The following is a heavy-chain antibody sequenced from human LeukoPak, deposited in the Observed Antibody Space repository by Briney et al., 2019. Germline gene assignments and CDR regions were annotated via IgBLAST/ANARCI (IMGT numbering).Heavy chain of an antibody. D-gene: IGHD3-3*01. V-gene: IGHV3-11*04. CDR1: GFTFSDYY. Sequence: GGSLRLSCAASGFTFSDYYMSWIRQAPGKGLEWVSYISSSGSTIYYADSVKGRFTISRDNAKNSLYLQMNSLRAEDTAVYYCAKGPYYDFWSGYQNWFDPWGQGTLVTVSS. CDR2: ISSSGSTI. CDR3: AKGPYYDFWSGYQNWFDP. J-gene: IGHJ5*02.